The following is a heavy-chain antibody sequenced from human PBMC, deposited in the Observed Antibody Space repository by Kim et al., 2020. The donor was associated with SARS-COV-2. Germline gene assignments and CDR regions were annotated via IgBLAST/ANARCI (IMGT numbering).Heavy chain of an antibody. J-gene: IGHJ3*02. CDR1: GFTFSSYS. V-gene: IGHV3-48*02. CDR3: ARAPQYYDILTGYGAFDI. Sequence: GGSLRLSCAASGFTFSSYSMNWVRQAPGKGLEWVSYISSSSSTIYYADSVKGRFTISRDNAKNSLYLQMNSLRDEDTAVYYCARAPQYYDILTGYGAFDIWGQGTMVTVSS. CDR2: ISSSSSTI. D-gene: IGHD3-9*01.